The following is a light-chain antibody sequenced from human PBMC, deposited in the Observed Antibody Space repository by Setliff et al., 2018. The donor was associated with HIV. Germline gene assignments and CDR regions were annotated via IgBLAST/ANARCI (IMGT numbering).Light chain of an antibody. CDR1: SSDVGGYNY. Sequence: QSVLTQPASVSGSPGQSITISCSGISSDVGGYNYVSWYQQHPGKAPKLMIYDVSKRPSGVSNRFSGSKSGNTASLTISGLQAEDEADYYCNSYTSSDTYVFGTGTKVTVL. CDR2: DVS. J-gene: IGLJ1*01. CDR3: NSYTSSDTYV. V-gene: IGLV2-14*01.